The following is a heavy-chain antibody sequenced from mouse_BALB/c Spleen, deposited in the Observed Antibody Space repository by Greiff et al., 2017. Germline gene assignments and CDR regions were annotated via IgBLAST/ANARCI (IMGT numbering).Heavy chain of an antibody. CDR2: ISSGGST. J-gene: IGHJ3*01. V-gene: IGHV5-6-5*01. D-gene: IGHD1-1*01. Sequence: EVHLVESGGGLVKPGGSLKLSCAASGFTFSSYAMSWVRQTPEKRLEWVASISSGGSTYYPDSVKGRFTISRDNARNILYLQMSSLRSEDTAMYYCARNPPYYGSSPPFAYWGQGTLVTVSA. CDR3: ARNPPYYGSSPPFAY. CDR1: GFTFSSYA.